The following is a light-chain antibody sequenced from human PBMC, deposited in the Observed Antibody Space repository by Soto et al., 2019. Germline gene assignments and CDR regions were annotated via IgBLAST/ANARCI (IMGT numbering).Light chain of an antibody. V-gene: IGLV2-14*03. Sequence: QSAQTQPASVSGSPGQSITISCTGTSSDVGGYNYVSWYQQHPGKVPKLMIYDVSNRPSGVSYRFSGSKSGNTASLTISGLLADDEADYYCSSYTSSSTRVFGTGTKVTVL. J-gene: IGLJ1*01. CDR3: SSYTSSSTRV. CDR2: DVS. CDR1: SSDVGGYNY.